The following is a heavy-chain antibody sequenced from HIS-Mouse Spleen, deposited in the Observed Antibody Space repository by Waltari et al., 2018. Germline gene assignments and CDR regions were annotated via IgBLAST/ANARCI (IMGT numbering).Heavy chain of an antibody. CDR3: ARDQMETGDPDY. D-gene: IGHD7-27*01. CDR1: GGTFSSYA. CDR2: IIPILGIA. Sequence: QVQLVQSGAEVKKPGSSVKVSCKASGGTFSSYAISWVRQAPGPGLEWMGRIIPILGIANYAQKFQGRVTITADKSTSTAYMELSSLRSEDTAVYYCARDQMETGDPDYWGQGTLVTVSS. J-gene: IGHJ4*02. V-gene: IGHV1-69*04.